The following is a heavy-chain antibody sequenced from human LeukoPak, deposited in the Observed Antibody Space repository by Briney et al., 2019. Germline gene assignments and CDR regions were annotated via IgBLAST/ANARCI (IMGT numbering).Heavy chain of an antibody. CDR2: FSHRGGS. CDR3: ARAQDFSDSSGPNYLDF. D-gene: IGHD6-19*01. J-gene: IGHJ4*02. V-gene: IGHV4-38-2*02. CDR1: GYSLSSGFF. Sequence: SETLSLTCTVSGYSLSSGFFCDWIRQSPGKGLEWIGSFSHRGGSYHNPSLKSRVTISVDASKNQFSLKLLSVTAADTAVYYCARAQDFSDSSGPNYLDFWGQGILVTVSS.